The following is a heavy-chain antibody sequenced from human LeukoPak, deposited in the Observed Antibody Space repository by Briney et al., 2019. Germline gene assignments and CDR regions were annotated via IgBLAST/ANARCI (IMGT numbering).Heavy chain of an antibody. CDR1: GGSISSYY. CDR2: IYYSGST. J-gene: IGHJ3*02. CDR3: ARGRFLDAFDI. Sequence: PSETLSLTCTVSGGSISSYYWSWIRQPLGKGLEWIGYIYYSGSTKYKPSLKSRVTISVDTSKNQFSLKLSSVTAADTAVYYCARGRFLDAFDIWGQGTMVTVSS. V-gene: IGHV4-59*01. D-gene: IGHD3-3*01.